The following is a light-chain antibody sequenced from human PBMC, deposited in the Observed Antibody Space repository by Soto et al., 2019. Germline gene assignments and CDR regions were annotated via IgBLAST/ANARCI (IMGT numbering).Light chain of an antibody. CDR3: QQSSNWPPIT. CDR2: GAS. CDR1: QSINSN. V-gene: IGKV3-15*01. Sequence: EVLMPQSPATLSVSPGDSATLSRRASQSINSNLAWYQQHPGQAPRLLIYGASTRATAVPPRFSGSRSGTDFTLTIRSLEPEDLAVYYCQQSSNWPPITVGQGTRLAIK. J-gene: IGKJ5*01.